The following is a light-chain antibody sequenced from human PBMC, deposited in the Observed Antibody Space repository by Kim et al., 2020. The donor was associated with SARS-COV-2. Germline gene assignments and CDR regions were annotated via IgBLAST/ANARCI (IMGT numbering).Light chain of an antibody. CDR2: MAS. V-gene: IGKV1-5*03. J-gene: IGKJ4*01. CDR1: QSINNW. Sequence: DIQMTQSPSTLSASVGDRVTITCRASQSINNWLAWYQQKPGKAPKLLIYMASTLESGVPSRFSGSGSGTEFTLTISSLQPDDFATYYCQQDNSYPLACGGGTKLEIK. CDR3: QQDNSYPLA.